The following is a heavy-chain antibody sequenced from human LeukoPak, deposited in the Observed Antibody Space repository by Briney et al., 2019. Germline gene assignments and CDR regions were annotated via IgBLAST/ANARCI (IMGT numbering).Heavy chain of an antibody. D-gene: IGHD2-2*01. Sequence: ASVKVSCKASGYTFTGYYMHWVRQAPGQGLEWMGWINPNSGGTNYAQKFQGRVTMTRDTSISTAYMELSRLRSDDTAVYYCARDINVVVPAANNWFDPWGQGTLVTVSS. CDR2: INPNSGGT. J-gene: IGHJ5*02. CDR1: GYTFTGYY. V-gene: IGHV1-2*02. CDR3: ARDINVVVPAANNWFDP.